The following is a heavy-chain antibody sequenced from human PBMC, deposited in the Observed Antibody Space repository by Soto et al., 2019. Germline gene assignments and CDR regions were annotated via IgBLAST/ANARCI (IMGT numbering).Heavy chain of an antibody. CDR2: ISGYGGKR. V-gene: IGHV1-18*01. D-gene: IGHD7-27*01. Sequence: IQLVQSAGAVTRPGASVRVSCKASGYTFNTFGVTWVRQAPGQGLEWMGCISGYGGKRDYSRKLQSRITLTADPSTSTSYMELRNLTSDDTAVYYCARGWGKYGGVNAFWGQGTRVTVSS. CDR3: ARGWGKYGGVNAF. J-gene: IGHJ4*02. CDR1: GYTFNTFG.